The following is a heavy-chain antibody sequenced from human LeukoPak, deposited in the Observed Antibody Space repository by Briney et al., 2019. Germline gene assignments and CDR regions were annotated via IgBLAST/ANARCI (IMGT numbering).Heavy chain of an antibody. CDR2: ISGSGGST. J-gene: IGHJ4*02. CDR1: GFTFSSYT. D-gene: IGHD3-22*01. V-gene: IGHV3-23*01. Sequence: GGSLRLSCAASGFTFSSYTMSWVRQAPGKGLEWVSAISGSGGSTYYADSVKGRFTISRGNSKNTLYLQMNSLRAEDTAVYYCAKDTTYYYDSSGLYYFDYWGQGTLVTVFS. CDR3: AKDTTYYYDSSGLYYFDY.